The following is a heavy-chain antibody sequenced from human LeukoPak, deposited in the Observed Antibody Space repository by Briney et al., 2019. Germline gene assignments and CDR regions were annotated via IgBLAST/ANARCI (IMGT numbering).Heavy chain of an antibody. V-gene: IGHV3-53*01. D-gene: IGHD1-14*01. CDR2: IYSGGAT. CDR3: ATNRATYSRWFDP. J-gene: IGHJ5*02. CDR1: GFTVSSNY. Sequence: PGGSLRLSCAASGFTVSSNYMSWVRQAPGKGLEWVSVIYSGGATYYTDSVKGRFTISRDNSKNTLYLQMNSLRAEDTAVYYCATNRATYSRWFDPWGHGTLVTVSS.